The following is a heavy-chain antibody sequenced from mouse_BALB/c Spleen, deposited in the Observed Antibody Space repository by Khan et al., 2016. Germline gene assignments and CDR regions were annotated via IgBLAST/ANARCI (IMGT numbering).Heavy chain of an antibody. D-gene: IGHD1-1*01. Sequence: VQLQESGAELARPGASVKLSCKASGYTFTSYWMQWVKQRPGQGLEWIGAIYPGDGGTRYTQKFKGKATLTADKSSSQAYMQLSSLASEDSAFYYCASYYGSSYDYFDYWGQGTTLTVSS. CDR2: IYPGDGGT. J-gene: IGHJ2*01. CDR3: ASYYGSSYDYFDY. V-gene: IGHV1-87*01. CDR1: GYTFTSYW.